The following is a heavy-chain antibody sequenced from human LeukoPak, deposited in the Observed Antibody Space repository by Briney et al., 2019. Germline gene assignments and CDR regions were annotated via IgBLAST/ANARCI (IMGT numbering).Heavy chain of an antibody. CDR1: GFTFSSYS. CDR2: ISSSSSYI. J-gene: IGHJ6*02. V-gene: IGHV3-21*01. CDR3: ARDKIGNYYDSSGYHGMDV. D-gene: IGHD3-22*01. Sequence: GGSLRLSCAASGFTFSSYSMNWVRQAPGKGLEWVSSISSSSSYIYYADSVKGRFTISRDNAKNSLYLQMNSLRAEDTVVYYCARDKIGNYYDSSGYHGMDVWGQGTTVTVSS.